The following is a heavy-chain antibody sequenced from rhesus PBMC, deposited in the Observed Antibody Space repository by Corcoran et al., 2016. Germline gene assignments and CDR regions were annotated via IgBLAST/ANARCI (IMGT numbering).Heavy chain of an antibody. Sequence: EVQLVETGGGLVQPGGSLKLSCAASGFTFSSYGMHWVRQAPGKGLEWVAVISDDGSTKYYAASVKDRFTYSRDKVKNRLYLQMNNLKWEDTAVDYGASDYCTGSGCYGVDSWGQGVVVTVSS. D-gene: IGHD2-21*01. CDR1: GFTFSSYG. CDR3: ASDYCTGSGCYGVDS. V-gene: IGHV3-54*02. J-gene: IGHJ6*01. CDR2: ISDDGSTK.